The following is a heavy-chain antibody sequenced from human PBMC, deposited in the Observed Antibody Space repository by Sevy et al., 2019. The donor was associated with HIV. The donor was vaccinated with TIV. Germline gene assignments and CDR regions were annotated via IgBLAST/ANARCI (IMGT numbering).Heavy chain of an antibody. Sequence: ASVKVSCKVSGYTLTELSMHWVRQAPGKGLEWMGGFDPEDGETIYAQKFQGRVTMTEDTSTDTAYMELSRLRSEDTALYYCATGYYDSSGYYQDAFDIWGQGTMVTVSS. CDR1: GYTLTELS. J-gene: IGHJ3*02. D-gene: IGHD3-22*01. CDR2: FDPEDGET. V-gene: IGHV1-24*01. CDR3: ATGYYDSSGYYQDAFDI.